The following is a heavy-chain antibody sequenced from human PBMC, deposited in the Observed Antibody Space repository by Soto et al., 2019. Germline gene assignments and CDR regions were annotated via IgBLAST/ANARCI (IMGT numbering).Heavy chain of an antibody. D-gene: IGHD3-10*02. CDR3: AKGWTMSRTSRFDP. Sequence: PGGSLRLSCAASGFTFSTYAMSWVRQAPGKGLEWVSGISGNGGHTYYADSVKGRFTISRDKSRSTLYLRMVSLRPEDTATYYCAKGWTMSRTSRFDPWGQGTLVTVSS. CDR1: GFTFSTYA. J-gene: IGHJ5*02. CDR2: ISGNGGHT. V-gene: IGHV3-23*01.